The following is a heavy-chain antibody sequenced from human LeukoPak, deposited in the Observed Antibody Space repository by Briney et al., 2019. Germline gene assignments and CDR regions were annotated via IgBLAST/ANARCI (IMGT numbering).Heavy chain of an antibody. CDR2: IYYSGST. Sequence: SETLSLTCTVSGGSISSGGYYWSWIRQPPGKGLEWIGYIYYSGSTNYNPSLKSRVTISVDTSKNQFSLKLSSVTAADTAVYYCARGGYYYDSSGYWGAFDIWGQGTMVTVSS. CDR1: GGSISSGGYY. J-gene: IGHJ3*02. CDR3: ARGGYYYDSSGYWGAFDI. D-gene: IGHD3-22*01. V-gene: IGHV4-61*08.